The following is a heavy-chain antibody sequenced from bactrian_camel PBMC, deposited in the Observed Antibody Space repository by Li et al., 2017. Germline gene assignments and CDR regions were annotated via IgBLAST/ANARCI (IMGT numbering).Heavy chain of an antibody. V-gene: IGHV3S53*01. D-gene: IGHD5*01. CDR1: GNTDSMHC. J-gene: IGHJ4*01. CDR2: IDSDGVA. Sequence: HVQLVESGGGSVQAGGSLTLSCAASGNTDSMHCMAWFRQVPGKEREGVATIDSDGVADYSASVQGRFTISKDNAKNTLYLQMNSLKPEDTATYYCAAGPQIHAYCVGGWFDRILEILADGFRGQGTQVTVS.